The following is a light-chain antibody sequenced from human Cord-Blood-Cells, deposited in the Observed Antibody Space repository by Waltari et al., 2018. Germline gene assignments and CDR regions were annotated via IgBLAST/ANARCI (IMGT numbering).Light chain of an antibody. CDR3: CSYAGSSTFV. Sequence: QSALTQPASVSGSPGQSIPISCTGTSSDVGSYNLVSWYQQHPGKAPKLIIYEVRKRPSGVSNRFSGSKSGNTASLTISGLQAEDEADYYCCSYAGSSTFVFGTGTKVTVL. CDR2: EVR. CDR1: SSDVGSYNL. V-gene: IGLV2-23*02. J-gene: IGLJ1*01.